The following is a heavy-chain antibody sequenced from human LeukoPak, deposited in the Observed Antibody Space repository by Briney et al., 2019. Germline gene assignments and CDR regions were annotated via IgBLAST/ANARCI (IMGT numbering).Heavy chain of an antibody. CDR2: IYPGDSDT. D-gene: IGHD2/OR15-2a*01. V-gene: IGHV5-51*01. J-gene: IGHJ4*02. CDR3: ARLSTKYYYFDY. CDR1: ESSFTGYW. Sequence: GESLKISCKGSESSFTGYWIAWVRQMPGKGLEWMGIIYPGDSDTRYSPSFQGQVTISADKSISTAYLQWSSLKASDTAMYYCARLSTKYYYFDYWGQGTLVTVSS.